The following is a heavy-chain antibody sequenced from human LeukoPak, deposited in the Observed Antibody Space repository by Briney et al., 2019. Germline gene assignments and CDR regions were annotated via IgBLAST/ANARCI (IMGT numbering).Heavy chain of an antibody. V-gene: IGHV3-30*02. CDR2: IRYDGSNK. Sequence: PGGSLRLSCAAPGFTFSSYGMHWVRQAPGKWLEWVAVIRYDGSNKYYADSVKGRFTISRDNSKNTLYLQMNSLRAEDTAVYYCANGRITIWTSTGDAFDIWGQGTMVTVSS. CDR3: ANGRITIWTSTGDAFDI. J-gene: IGHJ3*02. D-gene: IGHD3-3*01. CDR1: GFTFSSYG.